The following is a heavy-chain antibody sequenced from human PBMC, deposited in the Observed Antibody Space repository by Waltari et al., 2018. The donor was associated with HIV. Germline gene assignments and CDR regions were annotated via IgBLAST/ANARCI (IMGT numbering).Heavy chain of an antibody. D-gene: IGHD2-21*02. J-gene: IGHJ4*02. CDR3: ARIVVVTAHSYYFDY. V-gene: IGHV4-34*01. CDR2: INHSGST. Sequence: QVHLQQWGAGPLTPSETLSLTCAVSGGSFSGYYCSWIPPPPGKGLELIGEINHSGSTNYNPSLKSRVTISVDTSKNQFSLKLSSVTAADTAVYYCARIVVVTAHSYYFDYWGQGTLVTVSS. CDR1: GGSFSGYY.